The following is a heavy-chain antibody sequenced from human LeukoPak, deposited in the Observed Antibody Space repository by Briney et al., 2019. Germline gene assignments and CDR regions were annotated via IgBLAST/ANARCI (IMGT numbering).Heavy chain of an antibody. V-gene: IGHV1-2*02. Sequence: ASVKVSCKASGYTFTGYYMHWVRQAPGQGLEWMGWINPNSGGTNYAQKFQGRVTMTRDTSISTVYMELSRLRSDDTAVYYCARVRRRGATNWFDPWGQGTLVTVSS. J-gene: IGHJ5*02. CDR3: ARVRRRGATNWFDP. D-gene: IGHD1-26*01. CDR2: INPNSGGT. CDR1: GYTFTGYY.